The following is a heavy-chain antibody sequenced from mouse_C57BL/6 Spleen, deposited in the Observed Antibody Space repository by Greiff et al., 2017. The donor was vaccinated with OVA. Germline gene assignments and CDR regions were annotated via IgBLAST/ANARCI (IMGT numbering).Heavy chain of an antibody. D-gene: IGHD1-1*01. CDR3: AGGSSYGGYFDV. CDR2: IDPSDSET. J-gene: IGHJ1*03. V-gene: IGHV1-52*01. Sequence: QVQLQQPGAELVRPGSSVKLSCKASGYTFTSYWMHWVKQRPIQGLEWIGNIDPSDSETHYNQKFKDKATLTVDKSSSTAYMQLSSLTSEDSAVXYCAGGSSYGGYFDVWGTGTTVTVSS. CDR1: GYTFTSYW.